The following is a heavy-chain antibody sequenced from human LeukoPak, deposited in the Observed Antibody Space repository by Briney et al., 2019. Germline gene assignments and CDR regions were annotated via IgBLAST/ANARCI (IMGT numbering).Heavy chain of an antibody. D-gene: IGHD2-2*02. CDR1: GFTFSSYG. Sequence: GGSLRLSCAASGFTFSSYGMHWVRQAPGKGLEWVAVISGSGVSTYYADSVKGRFTVSRDNSKNTLYLQMSSLRAEDTAVYYCAREVGPRVVPAAIGDYYYYYMDVWGKGTTVTVSS. V-gene: IGHV3-23*01. J-gene: IGHJ6*03. CDR2: ISGSGVST. CDR3: AREVGPRVVPAAIGDYYYYYMDV.